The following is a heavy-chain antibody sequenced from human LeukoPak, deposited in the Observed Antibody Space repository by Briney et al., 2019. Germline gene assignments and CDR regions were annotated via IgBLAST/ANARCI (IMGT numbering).Heavy chain of an antibody. CDR1: GFTFSSYA. V-gene: IGHV3-23*01. Sequence: GGSLRLSCAASGFTFSSYAMSWVRQAPGKGLEWGSAISGSGGSTYYADSVKGRFTISRDNSKNTLYLQMNSLRAEDTAVYYCAKNRLVRGTYYFDYWGQGTLVTVSS. D-gene: IGHD3-10*01. CDR3: AKNRLVRGTYYFDY. J-gene: IGHJ4*02. CDR2: ISGSGGST.